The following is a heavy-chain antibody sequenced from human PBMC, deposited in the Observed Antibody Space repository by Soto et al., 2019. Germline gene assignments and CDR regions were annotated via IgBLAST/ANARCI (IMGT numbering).Heavy chain of an antibody. V-gene: IGHV1-46*01. J-gene: IGHJ6*02. CDR3: ARDKTIFGGRRHGMDV. CDR2: INPSGGST. Sequence: ASVKVSCKASGYTFTSYYMHWVRRAPGQGLEWMGIINPSGGSTSYAQKFQGRVTMTRDTSTSTVYMELSSLRSEDTAVYYCARDKTIFGGRRHGMDVWGQGTTVTVSS. CDR1: GYTFTSYY. D-gene: IGHD3-10*02.